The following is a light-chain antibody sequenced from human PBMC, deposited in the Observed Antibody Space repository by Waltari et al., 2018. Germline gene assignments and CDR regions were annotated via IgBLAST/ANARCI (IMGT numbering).Light chain of an antibody. J-gene: IGKJ2*01. CDR3: QQYNNWLPYT. Sequence: EIVMTQSPATLSVSPGERATLSCRASQSISTHLAWYQQKPGQAPRLLIPGASPRATGIPGRFSGSGSGTEFTLTISSLQSEDFAIYYCQQYNNWLPYTFGQGTKLEIK. CDR1: QSISTH. V-gene: IGKV3-15*01. CDR2: GAS.